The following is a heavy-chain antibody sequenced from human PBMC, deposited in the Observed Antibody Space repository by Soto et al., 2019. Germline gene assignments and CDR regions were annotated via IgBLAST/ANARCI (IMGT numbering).Heavy chain of an antibody. V-gene: IGHV3-23*01. CDR3: VKAVGPTAPSSRIFDY. CDR2: ISGDGGSI. D-gene: IGHD1-26*01. Sequence: VGSLRLSCGASGFTFSNCAMSWVRQAPGKGLEWVSIISGDGGSIYYADSVEGRFTISRDNSKNTLNLQMSSLRAGDTAVYYCVKAVGPTAPSSRIFDYWGLGTLVTVSS. CDR1: GFTFSNCA. J-gene: IGHJ4*02.